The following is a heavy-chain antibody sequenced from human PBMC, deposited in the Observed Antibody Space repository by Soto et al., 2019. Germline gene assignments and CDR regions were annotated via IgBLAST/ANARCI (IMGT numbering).Heavy chain of an antibody. D-gene: IGHD4-17*01. Sequence: QVQLVQSGAEVKKPGSSVKVSCKASGGTFSSYAISWVRQAPGQGLEWMGGIIPIFGTANYAQKFQGRVTITADESTSTAYMERSSLRSEDTAVYYCARSPGDYSPHWYFALWGRGTLVTDSS. V-gene: IGHV1-69*01. J-gene: IGHJ2*01. CDR3: ARSPGDYSPHWYFAL. CDR2: IIPIFGTA. CDR1: GGTFSSYA.